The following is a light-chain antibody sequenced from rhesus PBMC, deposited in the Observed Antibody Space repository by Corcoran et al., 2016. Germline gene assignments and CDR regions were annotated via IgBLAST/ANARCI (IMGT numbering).Light chain of an antibody. V-gene: IGKV2-73*01. CDR1: QSLLNSNGNTY. Sequence: DIVMTQTPLSLPVTPGEPASISCRSSQSLLNSNGNTYLYWYLQKPGQPPRLLIYRVSNQFSGVPDRFSGSGLGKDFTLKNSRVAAEDVGVYYCMQALQTPCTFGQGTKVEIK. J-gene: IGKJ1*01. CDR2: RVS. CDR3: MQALQTPCT.